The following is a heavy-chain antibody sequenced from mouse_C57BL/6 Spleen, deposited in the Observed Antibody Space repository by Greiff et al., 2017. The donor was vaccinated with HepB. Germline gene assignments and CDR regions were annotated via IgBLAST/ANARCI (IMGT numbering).Heavy chain of an antibody. CDR3: ARSSPYYFDY. Sequence: QVQLQQPGAELVKPGASVKMSCKASGYTFTSYWITWVKQRPGQGLEWIGDIYPGSGSTNYNEKFKSKATLTVYTSSSTAYMQLSSLTSEDSAVYYCARSSPYYFDYWGQGTTLTVSS. J-gene: IGHJ2*01. CDR2: IYPGSGST. V-gene: IGHV1-55*01. CDR1: GYTFTSYW.